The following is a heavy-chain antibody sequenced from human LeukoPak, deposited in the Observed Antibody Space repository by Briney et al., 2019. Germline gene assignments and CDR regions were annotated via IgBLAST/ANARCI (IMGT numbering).Heavy chain of an antibody. J-gene: IGHJ4*02. CDR3: ARWDIVATIGFDY. V-gene: IGHV4-59*01. CDR1: GGSISSYY. CDR2: IYYSGST. D-gene: IGHD5-12*01. Sequence: KPSETLSLTCTVLGGSISSYYWSWIRQPPGKGLEWIGYIYYSGSTNYNPSLKSRVTISVDTSKNQFSLKLSSVTAADTAVYYCARWDIVATIGFDYWGRGTLVTVSS.